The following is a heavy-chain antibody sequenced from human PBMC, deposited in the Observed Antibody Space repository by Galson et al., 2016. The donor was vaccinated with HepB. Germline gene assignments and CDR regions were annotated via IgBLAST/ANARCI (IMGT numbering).Heavy chain of an antibody. CDR3: ASSIAVAGIIDY. J-gene: IGHJ4*02. Sequence: SLRLSCAASRFTFSSYSMHWVRQAPGKGLEWVAVIWSGAIKKYYADSVEGRFTISRDDSENTVYLQINTLRVEDTAMYYCASSIAVAGIIDYWGQGTLVTVSS. CDR1: RFTFSSYS. V-gene: IGHV3-33*08. D-gene: IGHD6-19*01. CDR2: IWSGAIKK.